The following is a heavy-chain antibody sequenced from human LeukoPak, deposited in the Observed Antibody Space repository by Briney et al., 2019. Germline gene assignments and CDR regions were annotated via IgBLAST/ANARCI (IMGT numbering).Heavy chain of an antibody. Sequence: SESLSLTCTVSGGSISTYYWTWIRQPPGKGLEWLGYIYYNGNTNYNPSLPSRVTISLDTSKNQFSLNLTSVTAADTAVYYCARLKGEMITIRPYYHYYMDVWGKGTTVTVSS. CDR1: GGSISTYY. V-gene: IGHV4-59*01. CDR2: IYYNGNT. J-gene: IGHJ6*03. D-gene: IGHD5-24*01. CDR3: ARLKGEMITIRPYYHYYMDV.